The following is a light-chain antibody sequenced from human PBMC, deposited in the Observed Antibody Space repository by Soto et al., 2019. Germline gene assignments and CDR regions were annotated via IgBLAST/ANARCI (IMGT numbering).Light chain of an antibody. CDR2: HAS. V-gene: IGKV1-5*01. J-gene: IGKJ1*01. Sequence: DIQMTQSPSTLSASVGETVIITCRASQSVNRWLAWCQQKPGRAPKLLIYHASSLPSGVPARFSGSGSGTEFTLTISSLQPDDFATYYCQQYDSFWTFGQGTKVDIK. CDR1: QSVNRW. CDR3: QQYDSFWT.